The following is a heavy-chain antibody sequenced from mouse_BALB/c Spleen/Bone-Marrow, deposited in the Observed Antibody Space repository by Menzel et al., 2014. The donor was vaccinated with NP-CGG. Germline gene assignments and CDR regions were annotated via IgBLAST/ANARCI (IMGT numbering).Heavy chain of an antibody. CDR3: AREGGNFPWFAY. CDR1: GYTFTDYA. J-gene: IGHJ3*01. D-gene: IGHD2-1*01. V-gene: IGHV1S137*01. Sequence: QVQLQQSGAELVRPGVSVKISCKGSGYTFTDYAMHWVKQSHVKSLEWIGVISTYYGDASYNQKFKGKATMTVDKSSSTAYMELARLTSEDSAIYYCAREGGNFPWFAYWGQGTLVTVSA. CDR2: ISTYYGDA.